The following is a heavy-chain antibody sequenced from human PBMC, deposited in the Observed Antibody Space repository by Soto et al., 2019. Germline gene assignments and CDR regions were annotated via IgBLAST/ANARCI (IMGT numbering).Heavy chain of an antibody. J-gene: IGHJ5*02. V-gene: IGHV1-69*01. CDR3: TRVRITFGGVITYNWFDP. D-gene: IGHD3-16*02. Sequence: QVQLVQSGAEVKKPGSSVKVSCKASGGTFSSYAISWVRQAPGQGLEWMGGIIPIFGTANYAQKFQGRVTITADESTSTAYMELSSLRSEDTAVYYCTRVRITFGGVITYNWFDPWGQGTLVTVSS. CDR2: IIPIFGTA. CDR1: GGTFSSYA.